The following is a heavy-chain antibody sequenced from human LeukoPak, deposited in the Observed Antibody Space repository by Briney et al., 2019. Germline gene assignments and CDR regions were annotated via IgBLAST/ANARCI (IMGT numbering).Heavy chain of an antibody. D-gene: IGHD3-10*01. CDR2: INHSGST. CDR1: GGSFSGYY. V-gene: IGHV4-34*01. Sequence: SETLSLTCAVYGGSFSGYYWSWIRQPPGKGLEWIGEINHSGSTNYNPSLKSRVTISVDTSKNQFSLKLSSVTAADTAVYYCARGPLPYGSGXGXFDPWGQGTLVTVSS. J-gene: IGHJ5*02. CDR3: ARGPLPYGSGXGXFDP.